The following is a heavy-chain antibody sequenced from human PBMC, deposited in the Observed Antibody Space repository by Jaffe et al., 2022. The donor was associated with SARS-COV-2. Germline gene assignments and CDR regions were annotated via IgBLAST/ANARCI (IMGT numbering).Heavy chain of an antibody. CDR1: GGSISSYY. J-gene: IGHJ4*02. CDR3: ARDGHYGDYVFDY. Sequence: QVQLQESGPGLVKPSETLSLTCTVSGGSISSYYWSWIRQPPGKGLEWIGYIYYSGSTNYNPSLKSRVTISVDTSKNQFSLKLSSVTAADTAVYYCARDGHYGDYVFDYWGQGTLVTVSS. D-gene: IGHD4-17*01. V-gene: IGHV4-59*01. CDR2: IYYSGST.